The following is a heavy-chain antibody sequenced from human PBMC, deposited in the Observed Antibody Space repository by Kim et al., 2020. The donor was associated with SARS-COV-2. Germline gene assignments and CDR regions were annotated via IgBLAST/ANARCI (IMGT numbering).Heavy chain of an antibody. CDR3: ARAPENRRAYYDDTSGYY. V-gene: IGHV3-30-3*01. D-gene: IGHD3-22*01. CDR2: VSFDGNKQ. CDR1: GFTFSSYN. J-gene: IGHJ4*01. Sequence: GGSLRLSCAASGFTFSSYNMHWVRQAPGKGLEWVAVVSFDGNKQDYADSVKGRFTISRDNSKNTVLLQMNSLRPEDTAVYFCARAPENRRAYYDDTSGYYWDHGTPVTVPS.